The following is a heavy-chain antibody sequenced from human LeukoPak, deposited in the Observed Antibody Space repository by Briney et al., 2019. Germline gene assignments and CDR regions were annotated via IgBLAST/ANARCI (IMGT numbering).Heavy chain of an antibody. J-gene: IGHJ3*02. CDR3: ARVEWFGELSPFDI. CDR2: IYYSGST. Sequence: FESLSLTCIVSGGSIGSYYWSWIRQPPGKGLEWIGHIYYSGSTDYNPSLRSRVTISVDTSKNQSSLRLSSVTAADTAVYYCARVEWFGELSPFDIWGQGTMVTVPS. CDR1: GGSIGSYY. V-gene: IGHV4-59*01. D-gene: IGHD3-10*01.